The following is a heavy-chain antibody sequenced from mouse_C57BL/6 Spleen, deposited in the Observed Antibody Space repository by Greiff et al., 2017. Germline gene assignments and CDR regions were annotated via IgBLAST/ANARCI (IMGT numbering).Heavy chain of an antibody. CDR1: GFTFSSYA. V-gene: IGHV5-4*01. Sequence: EVQGVESGGGLVKPGGSLKLSCAASGFTFSSYAMSWVRQTPEKRLEWVATISDGGSYTYYPDNVKGRFTISRDNAKNNLYLQMSHLKSEDTAMYYCARDGYDYYFDYWGQGTTLTVSS. CDR3: ARDGYDYYFDY. D-gene: IGHD2-4*01. J-gene: IGHJ2*01. CDR2: ISDGGSYT.